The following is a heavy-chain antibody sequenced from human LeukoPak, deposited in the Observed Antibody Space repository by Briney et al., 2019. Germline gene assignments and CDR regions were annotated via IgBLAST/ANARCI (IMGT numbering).Heavy chain of an antibody. CDR3: ARVTYGSGTYGAFDY. V-gene: IGHV3-11*01. Sequence: PGGSLRLSCAASGFTFSDYYMSWIRQAPGKGLEWVSYISSSGNSTYYSDSVRGRFTISRDNSKNTLYLQMNSLRAEDTAVYYCARVTYGSGTYGAFDYWGQGTLVTVSS. J-gene: IGHJ4*02. D-gene: IGHD3-10*01. CDR2: ISSSGNST. CDR1: GFTFSDYY.